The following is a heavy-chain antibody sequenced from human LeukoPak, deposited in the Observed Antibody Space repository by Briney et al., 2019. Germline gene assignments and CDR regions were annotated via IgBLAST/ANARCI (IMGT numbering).Heavy chain of an antibody. Sequence: PSETLSLTCTVSGGSISSYYWSWIRQPAGKGLEWIGRIYTSGSTNYNPSLKSRVTMSVDTSKNQFSLKLSSVTAADTAVYYCARGFYCSSTSCYQNKYYYGMDVWGQGTTVTVSS. D-gene: IGHD2-2*01. CDR1: GGSISSYY. CDR2: IYTSGST. V-gene: IGHV4-4*07. J-gene: IGHJ6*02. CDR3: ARGFYCSSTSCYQNKYYYGMDV.